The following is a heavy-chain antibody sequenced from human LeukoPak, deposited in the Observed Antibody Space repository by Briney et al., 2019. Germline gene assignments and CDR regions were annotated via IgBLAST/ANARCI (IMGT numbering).Heavy chain of an antibody. Sequence: SETLSLTCAVYGESFANHYWTWVRQSPGKALEWLGEVNHSGSANYNPSLKSRVTISVDTSKNQFSLKLSSVTAADTAVYYCARSVGYSGYGAAGDDYWGQGTLVTVSS. CDR2: VNHSGSA. CDR1: GESFANHY. J-gene: IGHJ4*02. V-gene: IGHV4-34*01. CDR3: ARSVGYSGYGAAGDDY. D-gene: IGHD5-12*01.